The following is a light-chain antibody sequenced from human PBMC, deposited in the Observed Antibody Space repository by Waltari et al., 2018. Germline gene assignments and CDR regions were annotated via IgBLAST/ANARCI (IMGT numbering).Light chain of an antibody. J-gene: IGLJ3*02. Sequence: QSALTQPASVSGSPGQSITISCTATSSDVGSYNLVSWYQQHPGKAPKLVIYEVTKRPSGVSTRFSGSKSGNTASLTTSGLQAEDEADYCCCSYAGSSTWVFGGGTKLTVL. CDR3: CSYAGSSTWV. CDR2: EVT. V-gene: IGLV2-23*02. CDR1: SSDVGSYNL.